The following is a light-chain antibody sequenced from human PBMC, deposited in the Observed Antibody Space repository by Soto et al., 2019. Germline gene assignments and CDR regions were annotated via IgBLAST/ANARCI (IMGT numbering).Light chain of an antibody. CDR2: EVN. CDR3: SSYAGDNKGV. J-gene: IGLJ1*01. CDR1: SSDVGYYNY. Sequence: QSALTQPPSASGSPGQSVTISCTGTSSDVGYYNYVSWYQQHPGKAPKLMIYEVNKRPSGVPDRFSGSKSGNTASLTVSGLQAEDEADYYCSSYAGDNKGVFGTGTKLTVL. V-gene: IGLV2-8*01.